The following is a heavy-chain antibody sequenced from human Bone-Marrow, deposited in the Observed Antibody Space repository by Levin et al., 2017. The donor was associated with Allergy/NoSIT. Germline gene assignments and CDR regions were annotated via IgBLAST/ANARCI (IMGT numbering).Heavy chain of an antibody. CDR1: GFTVSSNY. CDR2: IYSGGST. CDR3: AAAGGTMVRGVIPN. Sequence: GGSLRLSCAASGFTVSSNYMSWVRQAPGKGLEWVSVIYSGGSTYYADSVKGRFTISRDNSKNTLYLQMNSLRAEDTAVYYCAAAGGTMVRGVIPNWGQGTLVTVSS. D-gene: IGHD3-10*01. J-gene: IGHJ4*02. V-gene: IGHV3-66*01.